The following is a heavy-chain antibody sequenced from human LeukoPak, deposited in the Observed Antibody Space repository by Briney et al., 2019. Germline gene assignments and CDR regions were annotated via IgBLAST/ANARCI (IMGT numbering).Heavy chain of an antibody. CDR2: IYPGDSDT. CDR3: ARQALVVPAAIGWFDP. CDR1: GYSFTSYW. Sequence: GESLQISCKGSGYSFTSYWIGWVRPLPGKGLEWMGIIYPGDSDTRYSPSFQGQVTISADKSISTAYLQWSSLKASDTAMYYCARQALVVPAAIGWFDPWGQGTLVTVSS. J-gene: IGHJ5*02. V-gene: IGHV5-51*01. D-gene: IGHD2-2*01.